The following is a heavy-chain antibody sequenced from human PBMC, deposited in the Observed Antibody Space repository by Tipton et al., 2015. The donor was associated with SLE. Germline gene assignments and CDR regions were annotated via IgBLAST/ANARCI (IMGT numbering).Heavy chain of an antibody. CDR3: ARGRVVVAAAGPFDY. D-gene: IGHD6-13*01. CDR1: GGSFSGYY. CDR2: INHSGST. Sequence: TLSLTCAVYGGSFSGYYWSWIRQPPGKGLEWIGEINHSGSTNCNPSLKSRVTISVDTSKNQFSLKLSSVTAADTAVYYCARGRVVVAAAGPFDYWGQGTLVTVSS. V-gene: IGHV4-34*01. J-gene: IGHJ4*02.